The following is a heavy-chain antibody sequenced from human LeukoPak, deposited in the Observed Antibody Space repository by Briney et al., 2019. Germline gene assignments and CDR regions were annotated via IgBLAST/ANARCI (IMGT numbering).Heavy chain of an antibody. V-gene: IGHV1-69*08. Sequence: ASVKVSCKASGGIFNGYTVSWVRRAPGKRFEWMGRFIPILDKADYSQRFRGRVTISADKSTTTVYMEVHRLRSDDTAVYYCARDGLPGDGMDVWGQGTTVTVSS. CDR3: ARDGLPGDGMDV. J-gene: IGHJ6*02. CDR2: FIPILDKA. CDR1: GGIFNGYT. D-gene: IGHD7-27*01.